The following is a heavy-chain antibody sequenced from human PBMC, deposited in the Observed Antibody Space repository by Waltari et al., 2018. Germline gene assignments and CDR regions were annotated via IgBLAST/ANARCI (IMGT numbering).Heavy chain of an antibody. Sequence: QVQLVQSGAEVKKPGASVKVSCKVSGYTRTELSMHWVRQAPGKGLEWMGGFDPEDGETIYAQKFQGRVTMTEDTSTDTAYMELSSLRSEDTAVYYCGGWNDRDDAFDIWGQGTMVTVSS. CDR3: GGWNDRDDAFDI. D-gene: IGHD1-1*01. J-gene: IGHJ3*02. V-gene: IGHV1-24*01. CDR1: GYTRTELS. CDR2: FDPEDGET.